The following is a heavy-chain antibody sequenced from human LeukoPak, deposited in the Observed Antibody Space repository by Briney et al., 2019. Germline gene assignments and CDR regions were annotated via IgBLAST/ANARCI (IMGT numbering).Heavy chain of an antibody. CDR1: GYIFTGYY. J-gene: IGHJ6*02. CDR3: ARVAARDYYYGMDV. Sequence: GASVKVSCKASGYIFTGYYIHWVRQAPGQGLEWMGWINPNSGGTNYAQKFQDRITMTRDTSISTAYMELSRLTSDDTAVYYCARVAARDYYYGMDVWGQGITVTVSS. CDR2: INPNSGGT. V-gene: IGHV1-2*02. D-gene: IGHD2-15*01.